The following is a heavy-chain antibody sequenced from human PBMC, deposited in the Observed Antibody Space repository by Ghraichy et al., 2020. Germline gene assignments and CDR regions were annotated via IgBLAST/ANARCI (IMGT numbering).Heavy chain of an antibody. CDR2: IRYDGSNK. CDR1: GFTFSSYG. V-gene: IGHV3-30*02. Sequence: SCAASGFTFSSYGMHWVRQAPGKGLEWVAFIRYDGSNKYYADSVKGRFTISRDNSKNTLYLQMNSLRAEDTAVYYCAKDRAAGSRWYFDYWGQGTLVTVSS. J-gene: IGHJ4*02. CDR3: AKDRAAGSRWYFDY. D-gene: IGHD6-13*01.